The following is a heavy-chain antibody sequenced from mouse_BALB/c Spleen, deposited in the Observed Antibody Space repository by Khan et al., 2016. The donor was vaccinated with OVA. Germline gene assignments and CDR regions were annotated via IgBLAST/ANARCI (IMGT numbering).Heavy chain of an antibody. Sequence: VELVESGPGLVAPSQSLSITCTISGFSLTNYGVHWVRQPPGKGLEWLVVICSDGSTTYNSALKSSLTINKDNSKSQVFLKMNSLQTDDTAMYFCARQPYYHYNVMDYWGQGTSVTVSS. D-gene: IGHD2-10*01. CDR2: ICSDGST. V-gene: IGHV2-6-1*01. J-gene: IGHJ4*01. CDR1: GFSLTNYG. CDR3: ARQPYYHYNVMDY.